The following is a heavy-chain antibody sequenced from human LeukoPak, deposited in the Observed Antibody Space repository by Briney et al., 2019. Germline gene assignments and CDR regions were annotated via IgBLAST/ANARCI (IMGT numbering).Heavy chain of an antibody. CDR1: EFTFSYYG. Sequence: GGSLRLSCAASEFTFSYYGMHWVRQAPGKGLEWVALIWYDGTQKYYADSVKGRFTISRDNSKNTLFLLMNSLRAEDTAVYYCAREVADTSSLDYWGQGTLVTVSS. CDR3: AREVADTSSLDY. V-gene: IGHV3-33*01. CDR2: IWYDGTQK. D-gene: IGHD2-2*01. J-gene: IGHJ4*02.